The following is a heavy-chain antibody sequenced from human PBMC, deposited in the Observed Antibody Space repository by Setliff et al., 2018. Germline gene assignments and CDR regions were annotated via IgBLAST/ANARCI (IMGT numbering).Heavy chain of an antibody. J-gene: IGHJ4*02. V-gene: IGHV3-13*01. CDR1: GFTFSTYD. D-gene: IGHD3-22*01. CDR2: IGTGGDI. Sequence: GGSLRLSCAASGFTFSTYDMHWVRQATGKGLEWVSAIGTGGDIKYADSVKGRFTISRDNAKNSLYLQMNSLRVEDTAVYYCAREPVEPSQYFHYISGYYDYWGQGTLVTVSS. CDR3: AREPVEPSQYFHYISGYYDY.